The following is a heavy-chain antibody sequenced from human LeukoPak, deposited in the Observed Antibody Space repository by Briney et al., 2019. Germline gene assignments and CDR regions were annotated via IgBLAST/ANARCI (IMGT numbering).Heavy chain of an antibody. V-gene: IGHV4-39*07. Sequence: SETLSLTCTVSGGSISSSSYYWGWIRQPPGKGLEWIGSIYYSGSTYYNPSLKSRVTISVDTSKNQFSLKLSSVTAADTAVYYCARDGLAYCGGDCYPLSGLFDYWGQGTLVTVSS. CDR3: ARDGLAYCGGDCYPLSGLFDY. CDR1: GGSISSSSYY. D-gene: IGHD2-21*02. CDR2: IYYSGST. J-gene: IGHJ4*02.